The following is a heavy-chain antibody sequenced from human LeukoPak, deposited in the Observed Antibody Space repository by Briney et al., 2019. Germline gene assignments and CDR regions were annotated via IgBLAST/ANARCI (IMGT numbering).Heavy chain of an antibody. Sequence: PGGSLRLSCTASGFTFSSYWMSWVRQAPGKGLEWVSVIYSGGSTYSADSVKGRFTISRDNSKNTLYLQMNSLRAEDTAVYYCARDSNYDTSGHYYWGQGTLVTVSS. D-gene: IGHD3-22*01. CDR3: ARDSNYDTSGHYY. CDR2: IYSGGST. V-gene: IGHV3-53*01. J-gene: IGHJ4*02. CDR1: GFTFSSYW.